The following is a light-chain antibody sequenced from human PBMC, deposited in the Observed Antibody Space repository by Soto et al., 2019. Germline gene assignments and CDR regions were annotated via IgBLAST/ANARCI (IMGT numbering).Light chain of an antibody. CDR3: QQYGSSRT. Sequence: EIVLTQSPGTLSLSPGERATLPCRASQSVSSSYLAWYQQKPGQAPRLLIYGASSRATGIPDRFSGSGSGTDFTLTISRLEPEDFAVYYRQQYGSSRTFGQGTRVDIK. V-gene: IGKV3-20*01. CDR1: QSVSSSY. J-gene: IGKJ1*01. CDR2: GAS.